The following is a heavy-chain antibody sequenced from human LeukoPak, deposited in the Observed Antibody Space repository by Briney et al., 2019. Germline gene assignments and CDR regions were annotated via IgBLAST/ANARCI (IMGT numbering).Heavy chain of an antibody. CDR1: GFTFRDYY. CDR3: ARSVGYYYTMDV. CDR2: ISGSGSDL. Sequence: GGSLSLSCVACGFTFRDYYMSWVRQAPGGGLECVSYISGSGSDLSYADSVKGRFTISRDNAKNSLFLQMNSLRAEDTPVYYCARSVGYYYTMDVWGQGTTLTVSS. D-gene: IGHD2-15*01. V-gene: IGHV3-11*01. J-gene: IGHJ6*02.